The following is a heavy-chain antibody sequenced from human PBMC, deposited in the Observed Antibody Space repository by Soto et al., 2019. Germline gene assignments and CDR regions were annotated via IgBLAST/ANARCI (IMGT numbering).Heavy chain of an antibody. CDR1: GGTFSSYA. Sequence: ASVKVSCKASGGTFSSYAISWVRQAPGQGLEWMGGIIPIFGTANYAQKFQGRVTITADESTSTAYMELSSLRSEDTAVYYCARIYGSGSYSSLTDAPWGQGTMVTVSS. D-gene: IGHD3-10*01. J-gene: IGHJ5*02. CDR2: IIPIFGTA. V-gene: IGHV1-69*13. CDR3: ARIYGSGSYSSLTDAP.